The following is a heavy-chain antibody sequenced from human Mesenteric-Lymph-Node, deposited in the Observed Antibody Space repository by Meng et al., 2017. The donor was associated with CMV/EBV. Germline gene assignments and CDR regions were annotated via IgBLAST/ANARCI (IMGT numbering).Heavy chain of an antibody. CDR3: AKDRQPLIPWTYFDY. Sequence: GGSLRLSCAASGFDYGAYWMHWARQAPGKGPVWVSRINHDGSHTWYADSVKGRFTISRDNAKNSLYLQMNSLRAEDTALYYCAKDRQPLIPWTYFDYWGQGTLVTVSS. CDR1: GFDYGAYW. J-gene: IGHJ4*02. V-gene: IGHV3-74*01. D-gene: IGHD1-1*01. CDR2: INHDGSHT.